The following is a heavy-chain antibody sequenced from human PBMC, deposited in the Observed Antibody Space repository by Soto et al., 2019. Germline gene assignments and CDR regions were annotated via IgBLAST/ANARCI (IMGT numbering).Heavy chain of an antibody. J-gene: IGHJ3*02. CDR3: ARDRRYDYIWGSLDAFDI. CDR2: ISSSSSTI. V-gene: IGHV3-48*01. CDR1: GFTFSSYS. D-gene: IGHD3-16*01. Sequence: GSLRLSCAASGFTFSSYSMNWVRQAPGKGLEWVSYISSSSSTIYFADSVKGRFTISRDNAKNSLYLQMNSLIAEDTAVYYCARDRRYDYIWGSLDAFDIWGQGTMVTVSS.